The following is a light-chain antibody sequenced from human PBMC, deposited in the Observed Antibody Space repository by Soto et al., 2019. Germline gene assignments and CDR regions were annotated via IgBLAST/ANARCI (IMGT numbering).Light chain of an antibody. J-gene: IGLJ1*01. CDR1: ASTIGRNY. V-gene: IGLV1-47*01. CDR2: RNS. Sequence: QSVLTQSPSSSGTPGQRVTISCSGSASTIGRNYVYWYQQLPGTAPKLLIYRNSQRPSGVPDRFSGSKSGTSASLAISGLRSEDEADYYCAAWDDNPSGLYVFGAGTKGTVL. CDR3: AAWDDNPSGLYV.